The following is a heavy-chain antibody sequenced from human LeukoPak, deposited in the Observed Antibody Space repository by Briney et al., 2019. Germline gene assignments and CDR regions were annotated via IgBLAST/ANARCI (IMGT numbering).Heavy chain of an antibody. V-gene: IGHV6-1*01. J-gene: IGHJ4*02. CDR2: TYYRSKWYF. D-gene: IGHD6-19*01. CDR1: GDSVSNNRAA. Sequence: QTLSLTCAISGDSVSNNRAAWNWIRQSPSRGLEWLGRTYYRSKWYFDYAVSVKSRITINPDTSKDQFSLQLSSVTAADTAVYFCARGHASGHPHFDYWGQGTLVTVSS. CDR3: ARGHASGHPHFDY.